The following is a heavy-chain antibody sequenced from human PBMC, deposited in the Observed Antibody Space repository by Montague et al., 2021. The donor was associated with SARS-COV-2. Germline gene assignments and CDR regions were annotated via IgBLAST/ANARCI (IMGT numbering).Heavy chain of an antibody. D-gene: IGHD6-13*01. CDR3: ARDTVGYIGSWYHDY. CDR2: IYYSGST. J-gene: IGHJ4*02. Sequence: SETLSLTCTVSGGSISSYYWSWIRLPPAKGLEWIGYIYYSGSTNYNPSLKRRVTISVDTSKNQFSLKLSSVTAADTAVYYCARDTVGYIGSWYHDYWGQGTLVTVSS. V-gene: IGHV4-59*01. CDR1: GGSISSYY.